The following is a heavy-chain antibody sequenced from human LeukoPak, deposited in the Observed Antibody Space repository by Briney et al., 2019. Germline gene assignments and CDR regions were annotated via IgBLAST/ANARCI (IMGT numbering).Heavy chain of an antibody. CDR1: GYSISNGYY. V-gene: IGHV4-38-2*01. Sequence: PSETLSLTCVVSGYSISNGYYWGWIRHPPGKGLEWIESIFHSGNTYYNPSLKSRVTMSVDTSENQFSLRLTSATAADTAAYYCARFRRGWYFDYWSQGTLVTVSS. CDR2: IFHSGNT. CDR3: ARFRRGWYFDY. J-gene: IGHJ4*02. D-gene: IGHD3-10*01.